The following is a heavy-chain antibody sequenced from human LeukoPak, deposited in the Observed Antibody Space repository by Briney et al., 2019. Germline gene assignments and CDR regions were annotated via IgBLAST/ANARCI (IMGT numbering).Heavy chain of an antibody. J-gene: IGHJ3*02. CDR2: IRSDANNK. Sequence: GGSLRLSCAASGFNFRNYDMHWVRQAPGKGLEWVASIRSDANNKYYADSVKGRFTISRDNAKNTLFLQMNSLRAEVTAVYYCARAYYFDTTGHDSDALDIWGRGTMVTVSS. D-gene: IGHD3-22*01. CDR1: GFNFRNYD. V-gene: IGHV3-33*01. CDR3: ARAYYFDTTGHDSDALDI.